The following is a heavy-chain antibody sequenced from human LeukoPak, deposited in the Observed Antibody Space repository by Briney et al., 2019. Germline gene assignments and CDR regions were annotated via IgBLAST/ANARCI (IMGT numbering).Heavy chain of an antibody. CDR3: AKPRTERYCSSTSCYVDPFDY. J-gene: IGHJ4*02. V-gene: IGHV3-23*01. D-gene: IGHD2-2*01. CDR1: GFTFSSYA. CDR2: ISGSGGST. Sequence: PGGSLRLSCAASGFTFSSYAMSWVRQAPGKGLEWVSAISGSGGSTYYEDSVKGRFTISRDNSKNTLYLQMNSLRAEDTAVYYCAKPRTERYCSSTSCYVDPFDYWGQGTLVTVSS.